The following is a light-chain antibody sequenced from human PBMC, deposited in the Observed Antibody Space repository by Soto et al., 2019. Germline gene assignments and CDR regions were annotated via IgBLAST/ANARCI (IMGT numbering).Light chain of an antibody. J-gene: IGKJ1*01. V-gene: IGKV3-20*01. CDR3: QQYGSSPGT. CDR1: QSVSSNY. CDR2: IAS. Sequence: EIVLTQSPGTLSLSPGERATLSCRASQSVSSNYLAWYQQKTGQTPRLLIYIASSRAPGIPDRFSGSGSGTHFTLTNSRVEPEDFAVYYCQQYGSSPGTFGQGTKVEIK.